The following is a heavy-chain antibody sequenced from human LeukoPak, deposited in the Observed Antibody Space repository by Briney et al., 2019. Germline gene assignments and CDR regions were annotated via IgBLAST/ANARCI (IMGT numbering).Heavy chain of an antibody. CDR2: IYYSGST. D-gene: IGHD3-22*01. V-gene: IGHV4-59*01. J-gene: IGHJ3*02. CDR3: ALSRGRYYDSSGPSWAFDI. Sequence: PETLSLTSTVSGASISSYYSNWVRHPPQKGLERVWFIYYSGSTNYNPSLKSRVTISVDTSKNQFILKLSSVTAADTAVYYCALSRGRYYDSSGPSWAFDIWGQGTMVTVSS. CDR1: GASISSYY.